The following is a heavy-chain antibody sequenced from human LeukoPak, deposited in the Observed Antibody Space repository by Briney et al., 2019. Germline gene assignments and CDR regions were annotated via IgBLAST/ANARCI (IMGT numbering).Heavy chain of an antibody. CDR2: IRYDGSNK. V-gene: IGHV3-30*02. D-gene: IGHD3-22*01. Sequence: GGSLRLSCGVSGFPFSNYGMQCVRQATGKGLEWVAFIRYDGSNKYYADSVKGRFTISRDNSKNTLYLQMNSLRAEDTALYYCAKDWGNYFDSSGTYLMSSYMDVWGKGTTVSVSS. J-gene: IGHJ6*03. CDR3: AKDWGNYFDSSGTYLMSSYMDV. CDR1: GFPFSNYG.